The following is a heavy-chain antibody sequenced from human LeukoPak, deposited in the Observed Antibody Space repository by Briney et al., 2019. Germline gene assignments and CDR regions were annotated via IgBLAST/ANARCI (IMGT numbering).Heavy chain of an antibody. CDR3: AKVDGVRAAPGRGRVDS. CDR2: ISGSGGST. CDR1: GFAFSSYV. Sequence: GGSLRLSCAASGFAFSSYVMTWVRQAPGKGLEWVSGISGSGGSTYDADSVKGRFTVSRDNSKSTLYLQLNSLRVEDTAVYYCAKVDGVRAAPGRGRVDSWGQGTLVTVSS. D-gene: IGHD6-13*01. V-gene: IGHV3-23*01. J-gene: IGHJ4*02.